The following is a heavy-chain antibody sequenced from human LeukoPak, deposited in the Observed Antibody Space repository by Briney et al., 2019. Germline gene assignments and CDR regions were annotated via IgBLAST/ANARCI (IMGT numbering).Heavy chain of an antibody. CDR2: IYPGDSDT. CDR1: GYTFSNYW. D-gene: IGHD3-22*01. CDR3: ARPAADSSGYYPYFDY. Sequence: GESLKISCTGSGYTFSNYWIGWVRQMPGKGLEWMGIIYPGDSDTRYSPSFQGQVTISADKSISTAYLQWSSLKASDTAMYYCARPAADSSGYYPYFDYWGQGTLVTVSS. V-gene: IGHV5-51*01. J-gene: IGHJ4*02.